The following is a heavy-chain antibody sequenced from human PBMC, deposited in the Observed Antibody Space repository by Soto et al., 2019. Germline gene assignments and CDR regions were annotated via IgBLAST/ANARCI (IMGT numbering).Heavy chain of an antibody. V-gene: IGHV3-30-3*01. Sequence: QVQLVESGGGVVQPGRSLRLSCAASGFTFSSYAMHWVRQAPGKGLEWVAVISYDGSNKYYADSGKGRFTISRDNSKKPLDLQMNSLRAEDTAVYYCARDPGSGWYGGIGLFDYWGQGTLVTVSS. CDR3: ARDPGSGWYGGIGLFDY. D-gene: IGHD6-19*01. CDR2: ISYDGSNK. CDR1: GFTFSSYA. J-gene: IGHJ4*02.